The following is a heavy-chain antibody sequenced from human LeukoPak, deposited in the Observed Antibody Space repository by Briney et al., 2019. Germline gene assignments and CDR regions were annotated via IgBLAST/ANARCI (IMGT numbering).Heavy chain of an antibody. J-gene: IGHJ4*02. Sequence: PGGSLRLSCEVSGFIFGIHAMHWVRQAPGKGLEWVALISYDGADKYYADSMRGRFTISRDNSKNTLYLQMNSLRAGDTAIYYCACPHDPYGDYADLHYWGQGTLVTVSS. CDR2: ISYDGADK. D-gene: IGHD4-17*01. CDR1: GFIFGIHA. CDR3: ACPHDPYGDYADLHY. V-gene: IGHV3-30*04.